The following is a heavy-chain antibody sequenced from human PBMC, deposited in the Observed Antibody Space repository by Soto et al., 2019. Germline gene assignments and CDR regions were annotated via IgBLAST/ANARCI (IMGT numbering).Heavy chain of an antibody. CDR2: ISGSGGST. V-gene: IGHV3-23*01. D-gene: IGHD3-22*01. CDR3: AQGSFSGYWGQPDAFDI. J-gene: IGHJ3*02. CDR1: GLTFSSYA. Sequence: EVQLLESGGGLVQPGGSLRLSCAASGLTFSSYAMSWVRQAPGKGLEWVSAISGSGGSTYYADSAKGRFTISRDHSKSTQYMQMNSLRADDTAVYYCAQGSFSGYWGQPDAFDIWCQGTMLTVSS.